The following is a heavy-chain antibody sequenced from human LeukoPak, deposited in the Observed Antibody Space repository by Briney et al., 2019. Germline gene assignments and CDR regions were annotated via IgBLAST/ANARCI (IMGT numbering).Heavy chain of an antibody. CDR1: AASVSSNSAA. J-gene: IGHJ4*02. CDR3: ARSPVEYSYNSDVDY. D-gene: IGHD5-18*01. CDR2: TYYRSMWYN. V-gene: IGHV6-1*01. Sequence: SQTLSLSCAISAASVSSNSAAWNWIRQSPSKGLEWLGRTYYRSMWYNDYAVSVKSRITINPDTSKNQFYLQLNSVTPEDTAVYYCARSPVEYSYNSDVDYWGQGTLITVSS.